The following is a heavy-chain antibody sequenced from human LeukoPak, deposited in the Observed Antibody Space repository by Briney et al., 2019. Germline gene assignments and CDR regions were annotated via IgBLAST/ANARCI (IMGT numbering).Heavy chain of an antibody. CDR1: GSTFTSYG. CDR2: TSAYNGNT. V-gene: IGHV1-18*01. CDR3: ARVPMGGLLLFNWFDP. J-gene: IGHJ5*02. D-gene: IGHD2-15*01. Sequence: GASVKVSCKPSGSTFTSYGISWVRQAPGQGLEWMGWTSAYNGNTNYAQKLQGRVTMTTDTSTSTAYMELRSLRSDDTAVYYCARVPMGGLLLFNWFDPWGQGTLVTVSS.